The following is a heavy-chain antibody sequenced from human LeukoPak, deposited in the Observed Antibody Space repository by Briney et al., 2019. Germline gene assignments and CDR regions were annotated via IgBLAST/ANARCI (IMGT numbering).Heavy chain of an antibody. CDR1: GFTFSNYN. D-gene: IGHD3-10*02. V-gene: IGHV3-48*04. Sequence: GGSLRLPCAASGFTFSNYNMNWVRQAPGKGLEWVSYITLSSSTKYYADSVKGRFTISRDNAKNSLYLQMNSLRAEDTAVYYCAELGITMIGGVWGKGTTVTISS. CDR3: AELGITMIGGV. J-gene: IGHJ6*04. CDR2: ITLSSSTK.